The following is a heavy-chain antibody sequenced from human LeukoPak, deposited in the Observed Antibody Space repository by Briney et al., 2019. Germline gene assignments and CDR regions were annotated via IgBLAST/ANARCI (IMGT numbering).Heavy chain of an antibody. CDR2: ISGSGGST. CDR1: GFTFSSYA. V-gene: IGHV3-23*01. D-gene: IGHD3-22*01. J-gene: IGHJ4*02. Sequence: GSLRLSCAASGFTFSSYAMSWVRQAPGKGLEWVSAISGSGGSTYYADSVKGRFTISRDNSKNTLYLQMNSLRAEDTAVYYCAKDLRGITMIVVVIAFDYWGQGTLVTVSS. CDR3: AKDLRGITMIVVVIAFDY.